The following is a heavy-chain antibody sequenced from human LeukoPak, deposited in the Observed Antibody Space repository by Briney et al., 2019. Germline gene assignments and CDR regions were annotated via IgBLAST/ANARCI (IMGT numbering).Heavy chain of an antibody. Sequence: KSSETLSLTCTVSGGSISSSSYYWGWIRQPPGKGLEWIGSIYYSGSTYYNPSLKSRVTISVDTSKNQFSLKLSSVTAADTAVYYCARRSSSSGRDYWGQGTLVTVSS. J-gene: IGHJ4*02. CDR3: ARRSSSSGRDY. V-gene: IGHV4-39*01. D-gene: IGHD6-13*01. CDR1: GGSISSSSYY. CDR2: IYYSGST.